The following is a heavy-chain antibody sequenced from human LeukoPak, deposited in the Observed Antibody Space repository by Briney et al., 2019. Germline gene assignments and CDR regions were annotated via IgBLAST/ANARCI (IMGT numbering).Heavy chain of an antibody. Sequence: SQTLSLTCTVSGGSISSGSYYWSWIRQPAGEGLEWIGRIYTSGSTNYNPSLKSRVTISVDTSKNQFSLKLSSVTAADRAVYYCAREVGYCSSTSCLWGHYYYYYYMDVWGKGTTVTVSS. D-gene: IGHD2-2*01. CDR1: GGSISSGSYY. CDR2: IYTSGST. CDR3: AREVGYCSSTSCLWGHYYYYYYMDV. J-gene: IGHJ6*03. V-gene: IGHV4-61*02.